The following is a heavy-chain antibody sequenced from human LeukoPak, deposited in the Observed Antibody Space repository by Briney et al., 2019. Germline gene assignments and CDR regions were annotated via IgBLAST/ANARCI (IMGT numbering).Heavy chain of an antibody. CDR2: ISSSSSHI. V-gene: IGHV3-21*01. J-gene: IGHJ4*02. Sequence: GGSLRLSCAASGFTFSSYSMNWVRQAPGKGLEWVSSISSSSSHIYYADSVKGRFTISRDNAKNSLYLQMNSLRAEDTAVYYCARDGSGWHYFDYWGQGTLVTVSS. CDR1: GFTFSSYS. D-gene: IGHD6-19*01. CDR3: ARDGSGWHYFDY.